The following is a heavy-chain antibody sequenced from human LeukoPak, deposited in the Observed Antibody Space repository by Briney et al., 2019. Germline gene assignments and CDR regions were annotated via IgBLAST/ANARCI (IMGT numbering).Heavy chain of an antibody. CDR3: AKSRFSGINDAFDI. Sequence: GGSLRLSCAASAVTFSTYGMTWVRQAPGKGLEWVSAISGSAVIAFYADSVKGRFTISRDNSKNTLHLQMNSLRAEDTAVYYCAKSRFSGINDAFDIWGQGTMVTVSS. V-gene: IGHV3-23*01. CDR1: AVTFSTYG. CDR2: ISGSAVIA. D-gene: IGHD6-19*01. J-gene: IGHJ3*02.